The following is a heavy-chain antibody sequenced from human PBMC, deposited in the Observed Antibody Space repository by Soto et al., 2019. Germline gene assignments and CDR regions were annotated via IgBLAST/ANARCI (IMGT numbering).Heavy chain of an antibody. V-gene: IGHV4-59*08. CDR3: AISGRYQGKFDY. D-gene: IGHD1-20*01. Sequence: PSETLSLTCTVSGDSISSYYWSWIRQPPGKGLEWIGYIYYSGSTNYNPSLKSRVTISVDTSKSQFSLKLSSVTAADTAVYYCAISGRYQGKFDYWGRGTLVTVS. J-gene: IGHJ4*02. CDR2: IYYSGST. CDR1: GDSISSYY.